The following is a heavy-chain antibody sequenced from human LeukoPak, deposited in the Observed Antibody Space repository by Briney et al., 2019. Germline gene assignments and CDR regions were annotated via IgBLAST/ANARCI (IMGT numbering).Heavy chain of an antibody. D-gene: IGHD2-2*02. CDR1: GYTFTGYY. Sequence: ASVKVSCKASGYTFTGYYMHWVRQAPGQGLEWMGWINPNSGGTNYAQKFQGGVTMTRDTSISTAYMELSRLRSDDTAVYYCARHPDIVVVPAAIWFDPWGQGTLVTVSS. CDR2: INPNSGGT. J-gene: IGHJ5*02. V-gene: IGHV1-2*02. CDR3: ARHPDIVVVPAAIWFDP.